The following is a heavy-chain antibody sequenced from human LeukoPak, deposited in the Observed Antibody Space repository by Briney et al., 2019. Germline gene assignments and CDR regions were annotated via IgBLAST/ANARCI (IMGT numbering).Heavy chain of an antibody. V-gene: IGHV3-11*06. D-gene: IGHD5-24*01. Sequence: GGSLRLSCAASGFTFSDYCMNWFRQAPGKGLEWISYIGIRSGNTKYADCVKGSFTISGDKAKNSLYIQMNSLRVEDTAVYYFARDYKYAFDNWGQGTLVTVSS. J-gene: IGHJ4*02. CDR1: GFTFSDYC. CDR2: IGIRSGNT. CDR3: ARDYKYAFDN.